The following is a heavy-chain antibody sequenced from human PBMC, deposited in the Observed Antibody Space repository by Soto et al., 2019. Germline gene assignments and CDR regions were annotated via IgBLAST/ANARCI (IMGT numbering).Heavy chain of an antibody. CDR2: ISSNGGRT. CDR3: AKYSELPYEAYLQQ. J-gene: IGHJ1*01. Sequence: VGSLRLSCAASGFTFSVYAMSWVRQAPGKGLEWVSAISSNGGRTFYADSLRGRFTISRDNSKSALYLQMNNLRAEDTAIYYCAKYSELPYEAYLQQWGQGTLVTVSS. CDR1: GFTFSVYA. D-gene: IGHD1-7*01. V-gene: IGHV3-23*01.